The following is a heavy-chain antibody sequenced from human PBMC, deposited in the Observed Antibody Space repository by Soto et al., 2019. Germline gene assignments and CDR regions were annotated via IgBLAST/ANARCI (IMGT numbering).Heavy chain of an antibody. J-gene: IGHJ6*02. D-gene: IGHD1-26*01. CDR3: ARDRDRLQLGGNYYYMLDV. CDR2: INAGNGNT. V-gene: IGHV1-3*01. CDR1: GYTFTGYA. Sequence: ASVKVSCKASGYTFTGYAMHWVRQAPGQRLEWMGWINAGNGNTKYSQKFQGRVTITADESSSTAYMELSGLRSDDTAVYYCARDRDRLQLGGNYYYMLDVWGQGTTVTVSS.